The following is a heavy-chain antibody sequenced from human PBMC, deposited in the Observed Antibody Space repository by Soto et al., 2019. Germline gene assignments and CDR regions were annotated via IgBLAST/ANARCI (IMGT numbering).Heavy chain of an antibody. V-gene: IGHV4-4*02. Sequence: QEQLQESGPGLVKPSGTLSLTCAVSSGSISSSNWWTWVRQPPGKGLEWIGEIYHSGSTNYNPSLKRRVTISVDKSKNQFSLQLRSVTAADTAVYYCARGVGGYCSSTSCSTEYFQHWGQGTLVTVSS. CDR3: ARGVGGYCSSTSCSTEYFQH. CDR1: SGSISSSNW. D-gene: IGHD2-2*01. CDR2: IYHSGST. J-gene: IGHJ1*01.